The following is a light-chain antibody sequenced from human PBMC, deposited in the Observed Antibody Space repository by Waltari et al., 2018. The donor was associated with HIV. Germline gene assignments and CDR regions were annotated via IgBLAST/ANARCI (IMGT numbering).Light chain of an antibody. V-gene: IGKV4-1*01. J-gene: IGKJ1*01. CDR2: WAS. CDR1: QSVLSGPINKSY. Sequence: DIVLTQSPDSLAVSLGERATINCKSSQSVLSGPINKSYLAWLHHNPGQPPKLLSSWASTREFGGPDRFSGSGSGTDFALTISGLQAEDVAVYCCQQYFNTPPWTFGQGTKVDIK. CDR3: QQYFNTPPWT.